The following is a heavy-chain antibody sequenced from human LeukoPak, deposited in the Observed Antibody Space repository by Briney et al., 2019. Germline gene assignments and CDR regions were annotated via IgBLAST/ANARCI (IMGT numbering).Heavy chain of an antibody. D-gene: IGHD3-3*01. J-gene: IGHJ4*02. Sequence: ASVTASCTASGYTFTSYGISWVRQAPGQGLEWMGWISAYNGNTNYAQKLQGRVTMTTDTSTSTAYMELRSLRSDDTAVYYCARADSITIFGVVPRDYWGQGTLVTVSS. CDR1: GYTFTSYG. CDR2: ISAYNGNT. CDR3: ARADSITIFGVVPRDY. V-gene: IGHV1-18*01.